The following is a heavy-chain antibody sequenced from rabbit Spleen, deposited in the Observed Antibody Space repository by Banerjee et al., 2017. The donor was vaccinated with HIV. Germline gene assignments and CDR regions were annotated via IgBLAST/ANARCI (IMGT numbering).Heavy chain of an antibody. CDR3: ARDTSSSFSSYGMDL. D-gene: IGHD1-1*01. CDR2: IDAGSSGFT. V-gene: IGHV1S45*01. J-gene: IGHJ6*01. CDR1: GFSFSSGYD. Sequence: QQQLEESGGGLVKPGGTLTLTCKVSGFSFSSGYDICWVRQAPGKGLELIACIDAGSSGFTYFASWAKGRFTISKTSSTTVTLQMTSLTAADTATYFCARDTSSSFSSYGMDLWGPGTLVTVS.